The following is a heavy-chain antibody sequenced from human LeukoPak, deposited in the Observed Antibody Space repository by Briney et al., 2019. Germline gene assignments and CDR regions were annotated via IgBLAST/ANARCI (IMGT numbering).Heavy chain of an antibody. CDR1: GGSFSGYY. CDR2: INHSGST. V-gene: IGHV4-34*01. J-gene: IGHJ4*02. CDR3: ARGAGYSYEI. Sequence: SETLSLTCAVYGGSFSGYYWSWIRQPPGKGLEWIGEINHSGSTNYNPSLKSRVTKSVDTSKNQFSLKLSSVTAADTAVYYCARGAGYSYEIWGQGTLVTVSS. D-gene: IGHD5-18*01.